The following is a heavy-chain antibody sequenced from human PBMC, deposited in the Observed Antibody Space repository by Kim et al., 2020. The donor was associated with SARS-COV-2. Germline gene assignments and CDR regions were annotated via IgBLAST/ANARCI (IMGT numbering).Heavy chain of an antibody. CDR2: IIPIFGTA. D-gene: IGHD4-17*01. CDR3: AREGGLAAGYGDYVYFDY. V-gene: IGHV1-69*13. Sequence: SVKVSCKASGGTFSSYAISWVRQAPGQGLEWMGGIIPIFGTANYAQKFQGRVTITADESTSTAYMELSSLRSEDTAVYYCAREGGLAAGYGDYVYFDYWGQGTLVTVSS. CDR1: GGTFSSYA. J-gene: IGHJ4*02.